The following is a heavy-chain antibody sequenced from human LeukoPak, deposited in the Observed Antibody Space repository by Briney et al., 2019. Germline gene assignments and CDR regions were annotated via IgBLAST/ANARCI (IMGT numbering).Heavy chain of an antibody. CDR1: GYSFTSYW. Sequence: HGESLKISCKGSGYSFTSYWIGWVRQMPGKGLEWMGIIYPSDSDTRYSPSFQGQVTISADKSISTAYLQWSSLQASDTAMYYCATRQNSNSYHVGCYYYYYMDVWGKGTTVTVSS. CDR2: IYPSDSDT. J-gene: IGHJ6*03. V-gene: IGHV5-51*01. CDR3: ATRQNSNSYHVGCYYYYYMDV. D-gene: IGHD6-13*01.